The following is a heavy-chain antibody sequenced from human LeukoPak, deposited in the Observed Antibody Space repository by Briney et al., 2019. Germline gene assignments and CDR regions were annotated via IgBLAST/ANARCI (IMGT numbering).Heavy chain of an antibody. D-gene: IGHD3-9*01. V-gene: IGHV3-23*01. J-gene: IGHJ4*02. CDR3: AKGGIHYDILTGYRMAYYFDY. CDR2: ISGSGGST. CDR1: GFTFSSYA. Sequence: GGSLRLSCAASGFTFSSYAMSWVRQAPGKGLEWVSAISGSGGSTYYADSVKGRFTISRDNSKNTLYLQMNSLRDEDTAVYYCAKGGIHYDILTGYRMAYYFDYWGQGTLVTVSS.